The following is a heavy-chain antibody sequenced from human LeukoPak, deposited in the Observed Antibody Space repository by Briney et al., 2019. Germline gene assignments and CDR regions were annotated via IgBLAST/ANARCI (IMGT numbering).Heavy chain of an antibody. CDR3: ARTSTIAAAGFDAFDI. CDR1: GGSISSSSYY. Sequence: SETLSLTCTVSGGSISSSSYYWGWIRQPPGKGLEWIGSIYYSGSTYYNPSLKSRVTISVDTSKNQFSLKLSSVTAADTAVYYCARTSTIAAAGFDAFDIWGQGTMVTVSS. J-gene: IGHJ3*02. D-gene: IGHD6-13*01. V-gene: IGHV4-39*01. CDR2: IYYSGST.